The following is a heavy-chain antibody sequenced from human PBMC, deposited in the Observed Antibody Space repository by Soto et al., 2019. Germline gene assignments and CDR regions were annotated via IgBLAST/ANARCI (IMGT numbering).Heavy chain of an antibody. CDR3: AKDLGEDCSGGSCYYLDP. D-gene: IGHD2-15*01. CDR2: ISTSGGNT. Sequence: EVQLLESGGGLVQPGGSLRLSCAASGFTFSSCAMSWVRQAPGKGLEWVSGISTSGGNTHYADSVKGRFTISRDNSKNTLYLQMNSLRAEDTAVYYCAKDLGEDCSGGSCYYLDPWGQGTLVTVSS. CDR1: GFTFSSCA. J-gene: IGHJ5*02. V-gene: IGHV3-23*01.